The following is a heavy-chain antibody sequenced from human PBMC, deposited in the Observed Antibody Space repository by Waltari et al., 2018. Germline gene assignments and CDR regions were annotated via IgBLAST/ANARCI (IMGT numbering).Heavy chain of an antibody. CDR1: GFIFSRVG. D-gene: IGHD1-26*01. V-gene: IGHV3-30*03. CDR3: ARDLLGWELRSPLEI. J-gene: IGHJ3*02. CDR2: ISFDGDNK. Sequence: QEQLVESGGGVVQPGRSLRLSCAASGFIFSRVGLHWVRQTPGKGLEWVSFISFDGDNKYYADSVKGRFTISRDNFNNMLYMQMNSLRAEDTADYYCARDLLGWELRSPLEIWGQGTMVTVSS.